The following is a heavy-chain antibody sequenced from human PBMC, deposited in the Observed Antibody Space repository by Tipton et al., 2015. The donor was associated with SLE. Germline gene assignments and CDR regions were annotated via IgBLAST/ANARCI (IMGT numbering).Heavy chain of an antibody. CDR2: IYHSGST. CDR1: GGSISSGGYS. Sequence: TLSLTCAVSGGSISSGGYSWSWIRQPPGKGLEWIGYIYHSGSTYYNPSLKSRVTISVDTSKNQFSLKLSSVTAADTAVYYCARGEGILDYWGQGTLVTVSS. CDR3: ARGEGILDY. D-gene: IGHD5-18*01. J-gene: IGHJ4*02. V-gene: IGHV4-30-2*01.